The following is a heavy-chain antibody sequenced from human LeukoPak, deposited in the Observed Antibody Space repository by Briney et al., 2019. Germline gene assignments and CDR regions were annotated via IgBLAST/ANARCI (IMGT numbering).Heavy chain of an antibody. Sequence: GGSLRLSCAASGFTFSSYAMSWVRQAPGKGLEWVSAISGSGGSTYYADSVKGRFTISRDNSKNTLYLQMNSLRAEDTAVYYCAKDRNYYDSSGYYRRGYWGQGTLVTVSS. V-gene: IGHV3-23*01. D-gene: IGHD3-22*01. J-gene: IGHJ4*02. CDR2: ISGSGGST. CDR1: GFTFSSYA. CDR3: AKDRNYYDSSGYYRRGY.